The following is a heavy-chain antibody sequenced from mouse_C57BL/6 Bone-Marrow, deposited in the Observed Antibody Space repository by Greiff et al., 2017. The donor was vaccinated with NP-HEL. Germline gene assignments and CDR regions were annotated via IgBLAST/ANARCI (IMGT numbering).Heavy chain of an antibody. CDR3: APLLTGAWFAY. Sequence: EVKLVESGGGLVKPGGSLKLSCAASGFTFSSYAMSWVRQTPEKRLEWVATISDGGSYTYYPDNVKGRFTISRDNAKNNLYLQMSHLKSEDTAMYYCAPLLTGAWFAYWGQGTLVTVSA. J-gene: IGHJ3*01. V-gene: IGHV5-4*03. CDR1: GFTFSSYA. D-gene: IGHD4-1*01. CDR2: ISDGGSYT.